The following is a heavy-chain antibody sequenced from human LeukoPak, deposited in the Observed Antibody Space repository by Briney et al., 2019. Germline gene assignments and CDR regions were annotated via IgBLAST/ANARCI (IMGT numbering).Heavy chain of an antibody. Sequence: SVKVSCKASGGAFSSYAISWVRQAPGQGLEWGGGIIPIFGTANYAQKFQGRVTITADKSTSTAYMELSSLRSEDTAVYSCASSSGWYLDNWFDPWGQGTLVTVSS. CDR1: GGAFSSYA. D-gene: IGHD6-19*01. CDR2: IIPIFGTA. J-gene: IGHJ5*02. CDR3: ASSSGWYLDNWFDP. V-gene: IGHV1-69*06.